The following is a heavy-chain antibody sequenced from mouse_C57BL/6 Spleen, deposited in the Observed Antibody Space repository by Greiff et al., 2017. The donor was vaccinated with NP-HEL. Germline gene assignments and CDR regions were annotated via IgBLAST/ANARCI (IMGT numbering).Heavy chain of an antibody. J-gene: IGHJ2*01. D-gene: IGHD1-1*01. CDR1: GFTFSSYA. V-gene: IGHV5-4*01. Sequence: DVHLVESGGGLVKPGGSLKLSCAASGFTFSSYAMSWVRQTPEKRLEWVATISDGGSYTYYPDNVKGRFTISRDNAKNNLYLQMSHLKSEDTAMYYCARALLLRNFDYWGQGTTLTVSS. CDR2: ISDGGSYT. CDR3: ARALLLRNFDY.